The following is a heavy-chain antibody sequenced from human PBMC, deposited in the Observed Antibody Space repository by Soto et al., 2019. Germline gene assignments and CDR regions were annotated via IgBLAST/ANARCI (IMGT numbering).Heavy chain of an antibody. CDR1: DFSFTSHG. Sequence: ASVKVSCKAYDFSFTSHGISWVRQAPGLGLEWMGWISLYNGNTNYAQQFQGRVTMTTDTSTSTAYMELRSLRSDDTAVCYCARISGYDIYYYYYYGMDVWGQGTTVTVSS. D-gene: IGHD5-12*01. J-gene: IGHJ6*02. V-gene: IGHV1-18*04. CDR3: ARISGYDIYYYYYYGMDV. CDR2: ISLYNGNT.